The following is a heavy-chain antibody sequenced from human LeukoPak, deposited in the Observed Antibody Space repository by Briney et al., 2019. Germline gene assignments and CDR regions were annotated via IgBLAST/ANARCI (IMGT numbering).Heavy chain of an antibody. CDR3: ARARIQYYDFWSGYSH. CDR1: GYTFTGYY. Sequence: GSSVKVSCKASGYTFTGYYMHWVRQAPGQGLEWMGWINPNSGGTNYAQKFQGRVTMTRDTSISTAYMELSRLRSDDTAVYYCARARIQYYDFWSGYSHWGQGTLVTVSS. CDR2: INPNSGGT. J-gene: IGHJ4*02. V-gene: IGHV1-2*02. D-gene: IGHD3-3*01.